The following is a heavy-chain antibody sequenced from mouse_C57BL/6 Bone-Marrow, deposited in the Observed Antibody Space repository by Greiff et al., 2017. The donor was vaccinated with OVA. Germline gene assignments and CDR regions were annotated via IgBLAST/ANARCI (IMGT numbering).Heavy chain of an antibody. CDR1: GYSFTSYY. CDR2: IYPGSGNT. Sequence: QVQLKESGPELVKPGASVKISCKASGYSFTSYYIHWVKQRPGQGLEWIGWIYPGSGNTKYNEKFKGKATLTADTSSSTAYMQLSSLTSEDSAVYYCARTPITTVVASSMDYWGQGTSVTVSS. J-gene: IGHJ4*01. V-gene: IGHV1-66*01. CDR3: ARTPITTVVASSMDY. D-gene: IGHD1-1*01.